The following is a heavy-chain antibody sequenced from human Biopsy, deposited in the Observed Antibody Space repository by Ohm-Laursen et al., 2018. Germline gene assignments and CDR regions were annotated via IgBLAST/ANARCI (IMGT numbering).Heavy chain of an antibody. J-gene: IGHJ6*02. CDR2: IKEDGSEK. Sequence: GSLRLSCTASGFDFSDYSMSWVRQAPGKGLEWVASIKEDGSEKFYVDSVKGRFTISRDNAQKSLYLQMNSLRVEDTAVHYCARGRSMDVWGQGTTVTVSS. CDR1: GFDFSDYS. CDR3: ARGRSMDV. V-gene: IGHV3-7*01.